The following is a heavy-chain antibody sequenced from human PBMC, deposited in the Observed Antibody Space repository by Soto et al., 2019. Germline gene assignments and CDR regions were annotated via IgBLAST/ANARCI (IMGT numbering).Heavy chain of an antibody. CDR1: SGSISSSNW. CDR3: ARVTAGWFGEFPNWFDP. J-gene: IGHJ5*02. CDR2: IYHSGST. D-gene: IGHD3-10*01. Sequence: QVQLQESGPGLVKPSGTLSLTCAVSSGSISSSNWWSWVRQPPGKGLEWIGEIYHSGSTNYNPSLKSRVTISVDKSKNQFSLKLSSVTAADTAVYYCARVTAGWFGEFPNWFDPWGQGTLVTVSS. V-gene: IGHV4-4*02.